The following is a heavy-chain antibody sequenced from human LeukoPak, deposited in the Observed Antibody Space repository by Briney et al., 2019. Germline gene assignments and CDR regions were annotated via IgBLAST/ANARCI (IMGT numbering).Heavy chain of an antibody. Sequence: SETLSLTCAVYGGSFSGYYWSWIRQPPGKRLEWIGEINHSGSTNYNPSLKSRVTISVDTSKNQFSLKLSSVTAADTAVYYCARGRSLYDFWSGSQLNWFDPWGQGTLVTVSS. CDR1: GGSFSGYY. CDR3: ARGRSLYDFWSGSQLNWFDP. CDR2: INHSGST. D-gene: IGHD3-3*01. V-gene: IGHV4-34*01. J-gene: IGHJ5*02.